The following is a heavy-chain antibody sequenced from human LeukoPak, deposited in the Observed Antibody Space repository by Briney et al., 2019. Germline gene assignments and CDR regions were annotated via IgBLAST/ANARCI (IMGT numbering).Heavy chain of an antibody. CDR1: GGTFSSYA. CDR3: ARAGGGRDGHNFGYGMDV. Sequence: SVKVSCKASGGTFSSYAISWVRQAPGQGLEWMGRIIPILGIANYAQKFQGRVTITADKSTSTAYMELSSLRSEDTAVYYCARAGGGRDGHNFGYGMDVWGQGTTVTVSS. D-gene: IGHD5-24*01. CDR2: IIPILGIA. J-gene: IGHJ6*02. V-gene: IGHV1-69*04.